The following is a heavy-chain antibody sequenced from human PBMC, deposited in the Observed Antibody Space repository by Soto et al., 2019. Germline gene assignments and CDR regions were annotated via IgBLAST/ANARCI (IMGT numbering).Heavy chain of an antibody. D-gene: IGHD5-18*01. CDR3: VRASKGNSYGYFY. J-gene: IGHJ4*02. V-gene: IGHV3-48*02. CDR1: GRTFTTYN. Sequence: PGGSLTLSSADSGRTFTTYNFNWVRQAPGEGPEWISFINPGSTTRHYADSVKGRFAISRDNAKNSLYLQMDSLTDADAAVYYCVRASKGNSYGYFYCGQVTLVTVFS. CDR2: INPGSTTR.